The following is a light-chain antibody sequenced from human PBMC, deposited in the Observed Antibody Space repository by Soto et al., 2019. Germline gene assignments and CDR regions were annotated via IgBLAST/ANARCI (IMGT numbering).Light chain of an antibody. CDR3: QQYNSYPYT. CDR1: QNIRGW. V-gene: IGKV1-5*01. J-gene: IGKJ2*01. CDR2: DAS. Sequence: DIRMTQSPSTLSTSVGDRVTITCRASQNIRGWLAWYQQKPGKAPKLLIYDASTLESGVPSRFSGSGSGTEFTLTISSLQPDDFATYYCQQYNSYPYTFGQGTKVDIK.